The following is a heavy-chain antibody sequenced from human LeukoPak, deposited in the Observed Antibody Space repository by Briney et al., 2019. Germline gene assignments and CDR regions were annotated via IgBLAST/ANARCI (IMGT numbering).Heavy chain of an antibody. D-gene: IGHD2-15*01. J-gene: IGHJ4*02. CDR2: IYHSGST. CDR1: GYSISSGYY. Sequence: PSETLSLTCTVSGYSISSGYYWGWIRQPPGKGLEWIGSIYHSGSTYYNPSLKSRVTISVDTSKNQFSLKLSSVTAADTAVYYCARVGPSGGVAATAFDYWGQGTLVTASS. CDR3: ARVGPSGGVAATAFDY. V-gene: IGHV4-38-2*02.